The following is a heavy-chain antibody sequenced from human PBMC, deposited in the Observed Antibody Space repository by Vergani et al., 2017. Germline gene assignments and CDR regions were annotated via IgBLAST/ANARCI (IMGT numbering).Heavy chain of an antibody. CDR3: ARDRGIVGATTGGMDV. J-gene: IGHJ6*02. CDR1: GGSISSSNYY. D-gene: IGHD1-26*01. Sequence: QVQLQESGPGLVKPSETLSLTCTVSGGSISSSNYYWGWIRQPPGKGLEWIGTIYYSGSTYYNPSLKSRVTISVDTSKNQFSLKLSSVTAADTAVYYCARDRGIVGATTGGMDVWGQGTTVTVSS. V-gene: IGHV4-39*07. CDR2: IYYSGST.